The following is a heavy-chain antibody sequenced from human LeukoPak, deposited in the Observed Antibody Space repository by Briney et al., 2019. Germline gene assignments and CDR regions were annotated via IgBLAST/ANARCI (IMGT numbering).Heavy chain of an antibody. Sequence: GRSLRLSCVGPGFTFDDYGMSWVRQAPGKGLEWVSGINWNSGTIGYADSVTGRFTISRDNAKKSLYLEMNSLRRDDTAFYYCTKSRHYDFWTTYPDSWGQGTLVTVSS. D-gene: IGHD3-3*01. CDR3: TKSRHYDFWTTYPDS. CDR1: GFTFDDYG. V-gene: IGHV3-9*01. J-gene: IGHJ5*01. CDR2: INWNSGTI.